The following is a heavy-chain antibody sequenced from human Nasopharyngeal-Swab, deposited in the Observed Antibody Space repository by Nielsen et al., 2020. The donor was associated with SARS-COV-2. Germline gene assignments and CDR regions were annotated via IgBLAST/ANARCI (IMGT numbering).Heavy chain of an antibody. V-gene: IGHV4-59*01. CDR1: GCSIISYY. CDR3: ARVVYGLWFGELLPYGMDV. J-gene: IGHJ6*02. Sequence: SEILSLTCTASGCSIISYYWICILQLPGKGLDWIGYIYYSGSTNYNPSLKSRVTISVDTSKNQFSLKLSSVTAADTAVYYCARVVYGLWFGELLPYGMDVWGQGTTVTVSS. CDR2: IYYSGST. D-gene: IGHD3-10*01.